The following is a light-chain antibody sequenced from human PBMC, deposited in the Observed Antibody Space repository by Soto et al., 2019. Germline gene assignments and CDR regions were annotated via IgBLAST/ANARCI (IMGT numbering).Light chain of an antibody. V-gene: IGLV1-40*01. Sequence: QSVLTQPPSVSGAPGQRVTISCTGSSSNIGAGYDVHWYQQLPGAAPTLLIFGIFNRPSGVSERFSGSRSGASASLAIAGLQAEDEADYYCQSYDNSLSGSEVFGTGTKVTV. CDR1: SSNIGAGYD. J-gene: IGLJ1*01. CDR2: GIF. CDR3: QSYDNSLSGSEV.